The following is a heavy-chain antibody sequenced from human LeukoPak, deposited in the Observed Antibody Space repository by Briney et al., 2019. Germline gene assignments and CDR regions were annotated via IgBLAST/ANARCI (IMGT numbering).Heavy chain of an antibody. D-gene: IGHD2-2*02. V-gene: IGHV3-74*01. CDR2: INKDGTNT. CDR3: ARDPDCDSTSCYIGPYNWFDP. Sequence: GGSLRLSCAASGFSFRNYWMHWVRQAPGKGLVWVSRINKDGTNTNYADSVKGRFTISRDNAKNTLYLQMNSLRAEDTAVYYCARDPDCDSTSCYIGPYNWFDPWGQGTLVTVSS. CDR1: GFSFRNYW. J-gene: IGHJ5*02.